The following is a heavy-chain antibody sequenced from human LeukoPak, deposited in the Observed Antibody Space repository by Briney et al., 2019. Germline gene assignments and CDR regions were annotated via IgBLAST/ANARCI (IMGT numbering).Heavy chain of an antibody. CDR1: GFTFSNAW. Sequence: GGSLRLSCAASGFTFSNAWMSWVRQAPGKGLEWVGRIKSKTDGGTTDYAAPVKGRFTISRDDSKNTLYLQMNSLRAEDTAVYYCANHGSTTVVTSFDYWGQGTLVTVSS. CDR3: ANHGSTTVVTSFDY. D-gene: IGHD4-23*01. J-gene: IGHJ4*02. CDR2: IKSKTDGGTT. V-gene: IGHV3-15*01.